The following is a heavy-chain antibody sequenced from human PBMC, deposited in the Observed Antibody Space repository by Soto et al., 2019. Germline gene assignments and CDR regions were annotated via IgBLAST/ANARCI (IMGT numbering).Heavy chain of an antibody. V-gene: IGHV3-23*01. Sequence: EVQLLESGGGLVQPGGSLRLSCAASGFTFSSYAMSWVRQAPGKGLEWVSAISGSGGSTYYADSVKGRFTISRDNSKNTLYLQMNSPRAEDTAVYYCARDRSSSWYGVSGFDPWGQGTLVTVSS. D-gene: IGHD6-13*01. CDR1: GFTFSSYA. J-gene: IGHJ5*02. CDR3: ARDRSSSWYGVSGFDP. CDR2: ISGSGGST.